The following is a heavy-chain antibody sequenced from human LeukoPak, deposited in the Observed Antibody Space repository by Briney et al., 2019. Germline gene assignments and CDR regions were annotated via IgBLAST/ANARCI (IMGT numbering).Heavy chain of an antibody. V-gene: IGHV5-51*01. Sequence: LGESLKISCKGSGYSFTNYWIGWVRQMSGKGLEWMGIIYPGDSDTRYSPSFQGQVTISADKSISTAYLQWSSLKASDTAMYYCARGMRYQLLFGVCDYWGQGTLVTVSS. CDR2: IYPGDSDT. J-gene: IGHJ4*02. CDR3: ARGMRYQLLFGVCDY. D-gene: IGHD2-2*01. CDR1: GYSFTNYW.